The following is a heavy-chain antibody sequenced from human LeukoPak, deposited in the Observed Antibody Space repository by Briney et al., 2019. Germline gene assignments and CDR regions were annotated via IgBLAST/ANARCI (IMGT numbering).Heavy chain of an antibody. Sequence: GGPLRLSCAASGFTFSSYSMNWVRLAPGKGLEWVSYISSSSSTIYYADSVKGRFTISRDNAKNSLYLQMNSLRAEDTAVYYCASVPFWCGTSEFDPWGQGTLVTVSS. CDR2: ISSSSSTI. D-gene: IGHD3-3*01. CDR1: GFTFSSYS. J-gene: IGHJ5*02. CDR3: ASVPFWCGTSEFDP. V-gene: IGHV3-48*01.